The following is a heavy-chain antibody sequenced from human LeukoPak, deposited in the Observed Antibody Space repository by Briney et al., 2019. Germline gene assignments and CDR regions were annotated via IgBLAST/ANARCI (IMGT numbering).Heavy chain of an antibody. D-gene: IGHD2-15*01. V-gene: IGHV3-15*01. Sequence: GGSLRLSCAASGFTFSNAWMSWVRQAPGKGLEWVGRIKSKTDGGTTDYAAPVKGRFTTSRDDSKNTLYLQMNSLKTEDTAVYYCTKNIVVVVAATFYYYYGMDVWGQGTTVTVSS. J-gene: IGHJ6*02. CDR2: IKSKTDGGTT. CDR3: TKNIVVVVAATFYYYYGMDV. CDR1: GFTFSNAW.